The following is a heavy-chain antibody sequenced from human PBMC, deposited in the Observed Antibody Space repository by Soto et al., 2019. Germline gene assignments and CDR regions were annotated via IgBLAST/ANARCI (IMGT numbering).Heavy chain of an antibody. CDR2: IYTGGST. J-gene: IGHJ6*04. Sequence: GGSLSLACAASGFTVSSNDMSWVRQAPGKGLEWVSVIYTGGSTYYADSVKGRFTISRDNSKNTLYLQMNSLRAEDTAVYYCARELDGMAVWGKGTTVPVS. CDR1: GFTVSSND. V-gene: IGHV3-53*01. CDR3: ARELDGMAV.